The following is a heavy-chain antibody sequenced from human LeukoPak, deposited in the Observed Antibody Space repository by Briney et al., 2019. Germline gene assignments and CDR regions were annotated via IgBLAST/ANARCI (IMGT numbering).Heavy chain of an antibody. Sequence: GGSLRLSCAASGFSFSNYAMSWVRQTPGKGLEWVSALTGSGGSTYHADSVKGRFTISRDNSNNTLYLQMNSLRAEDTAVYYCARDLISPESGSYWGQGTLVTVSS. D-gene: IGHD5-12*01. CDR1: GFSFSNYA. V-gene: IGHV3-23*01. CDR3: ARDLISPESGSY. CDR2: LTGSGGST. J-gene: IGHJ4*02.